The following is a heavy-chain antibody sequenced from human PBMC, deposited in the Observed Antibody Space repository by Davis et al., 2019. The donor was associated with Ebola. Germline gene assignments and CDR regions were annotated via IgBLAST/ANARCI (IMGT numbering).Heavy chain of an antibody. J-gene: IGHJ4*02. V-gene: IGHV4-39*01. CDR2: IYYSGST. CDR3: ARLTIASAPDIVDS. Sequence: SETLSLTCTVSGGSISSSSYYWGWIRQPPGKGLEWIGSIYYSGSTYYNPSLKSRVTISVDTSKNQFSLKLTSVTAADTAIYYCARLTIASAPDIVDSWGQGSLVTVSP. D-gene: IGHD6-13*01. CDR1: GGSISSSSYY.